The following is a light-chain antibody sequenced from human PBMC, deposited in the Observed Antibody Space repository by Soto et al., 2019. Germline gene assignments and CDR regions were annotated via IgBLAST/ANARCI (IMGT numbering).Light chain of an antibody. CDR1: QSVSRSY. CDR3: QQYGSSPPYT. Sequence: EMVLTQSPGTLSLSPGERATLSCRASQSVSRSYLAWYQQKPGQAPRLLIFAASSRATGIPDRFSGSGSGTDFTLTISRLEPEDFAVYFCQQYGSSPPYTFGQGTKVEI. J-gene: IGKJ2*01. V-gene: IGKV3-20*01. CDR2: AAS.